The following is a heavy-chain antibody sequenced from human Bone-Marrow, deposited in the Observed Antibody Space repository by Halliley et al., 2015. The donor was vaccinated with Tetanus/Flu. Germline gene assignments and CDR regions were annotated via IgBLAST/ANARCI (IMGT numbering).Heavy chain of an antibody. CDR1: GFTFSVYS. V-gene: IGHV3-33*08. CDR2: IWYDGTNE. Sequence: SLRLSCAASGFTFSVYSMNWVRQAPGKGLEWVAVIWYDGTNEHYVDSVKGRFTISRENSKNTLYLQMTSLRVDDTAVYYCARSGSSGYYHGMDVWGQGTTVTVSS. J-gene: IGHJ6*02. CDR3: ARSGSSGYYHGMDV. D-gene: IGHD6-19*01.